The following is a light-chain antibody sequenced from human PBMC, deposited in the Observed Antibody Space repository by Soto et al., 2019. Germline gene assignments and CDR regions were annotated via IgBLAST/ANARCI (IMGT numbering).Light chain of an antibody. CDR1: TSNIGSKT. Sequence: QSVLTQPPSASGTPGQRVTISCSGSTSNIGSKTVSWYQQLPGSAPRVLIYNNNERPSGVPDRFSGSKSGTSASLAISGLQAEDEADYYCCSHAGGSSWVFGGGTKLTVL. CDR3: CSHAGGSSWV. CDR2: NNN. J-gene: IGLJ3*02. V-gene: IGLV1-44*01.